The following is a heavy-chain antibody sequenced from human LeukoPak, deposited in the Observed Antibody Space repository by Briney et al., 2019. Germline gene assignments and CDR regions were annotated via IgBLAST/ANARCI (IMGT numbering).Heavy chain of an antibody. CDR2: TYYRSKWYN. D-gene: IGHD2-2*01. V-gene: IGHV6-1*01. J-gene: IGHJ6*02. CDR3: ARVPWHSSSYYYYYYGMDV. Sequence: SQTLSLTCAISGDSVSSNSAAWNWIRQSPSRGLEWLARTYYRSKWYNDYAVSVKSRITINPDTSKNQFSLQLNSVTPEDTAVYYCARVPWHSSSYYYYYYGMDVWGQGTTVTVSS. CDR1: GDSVSSNSAA.